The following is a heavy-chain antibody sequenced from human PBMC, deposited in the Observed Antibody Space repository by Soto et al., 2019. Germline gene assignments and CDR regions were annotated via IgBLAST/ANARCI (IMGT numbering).Heavy chain of an antibody. D-gene: IGHD2-15*01. J-gene: IGHJ4*02. Sequence: ASVKVSCKASGYTFTSYDINWVRQATGQGLEWMGWMNPNSGNTGYAQKFQGRVTMTRNTSISTAYMELSSLRSEDTAVYYCARGVTDCSGGSCYAPSDYWGQGNLVSVSS. CDR3: ARGVTDCSGGSCYAPSDY. CDR2: MNPNSGNT. V-gene: IGHV1-8*01. CDR1: GYTFTSYD.